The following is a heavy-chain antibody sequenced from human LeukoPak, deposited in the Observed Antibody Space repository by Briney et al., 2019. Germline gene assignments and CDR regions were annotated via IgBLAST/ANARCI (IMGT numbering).Heavy chain of an antibody. CDR1: GGSISSYY. J-gene: IGHJ6*03. V-gene: IGHV4-59*01. CDR2: IYYSGST. Sequence: PSETLSLTCTVSGGSISSYYWSWIRQPPGKGLEWIGYIYYSGSTNYNPSLKSRVTISVDTSKNQFSLKLSSVTAADTAVYYCATTRGGKTYYDFWSGSIPGYHYYYYMDVWGKGTTVTVSS. CDR3: ATTRGGKTYYDFWSGSIPGYHYYYYMDV. D-gene: IGHD3-3*01.